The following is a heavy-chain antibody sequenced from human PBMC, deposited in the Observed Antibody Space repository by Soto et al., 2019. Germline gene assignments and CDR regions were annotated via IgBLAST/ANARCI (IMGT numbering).Heavy chain of an antibody. CDR2: ISWNSGSI. Sequence: EVQLVESGGGLVQPGRSLRLSCAASGFTFDDYAMHWVRQAPGKGLEWVSGISWNSGSIGYADSVKGRFTISRDNAKNSLYLQMNSLRAEDTALYYCAKDMAMSEYYDFWSGYLGYWGQGTLVTVSS. D-gene: IGHD3-3*01. V-gene: IGHV3-9*01. CDR1: GFTFDDYA. J-gene: IGHJ4*02. CDR3: AKDMAMSEYYDFWSGYLGY.